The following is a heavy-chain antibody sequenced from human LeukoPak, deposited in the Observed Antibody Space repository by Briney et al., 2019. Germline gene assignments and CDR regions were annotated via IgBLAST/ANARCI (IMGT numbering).Heavy chain of an antibody. CDR1: GFTFSSYW. D-gene: IGHD6-13*01. Sequence: GGSLRLSCAASGFTFSSYWMSWVRQAPGKGLQWVSYISSTGNIIYDADSVKGRFTISRDNAKNSLYLQMNSLRAEDTAVYYCASASRYSSNFPFSDYWGQGTLVTVSS. CDR2: ISSTGNII. J-gene: IGHJ4*02. V-gene: IGHV3-48*04. CDR3: ASASRYSSNFPFSDY.